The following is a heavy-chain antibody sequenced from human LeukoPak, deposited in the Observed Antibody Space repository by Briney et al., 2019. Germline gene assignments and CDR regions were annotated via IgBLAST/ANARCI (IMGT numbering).Heavy chain of an antibody. J-gene: IGHJ2*01. CDR2: ISDDGSNT. CDR3: AKDADTATIIYWYFDL. CDR1: GFTLSNFG. V-gene: IGHV3-30*18. D-gene: IGHD5-18*01. Sequence: GGSLRLSCTASGFTLSNFGMHWVRQAPGKGREWVAVISDDGSNTFYADSVKGRFTISRDNSKNTLYLQLNSLRPEDTAVYYCAKDADTATIIYWYFDLWGRGTLVTVSS.